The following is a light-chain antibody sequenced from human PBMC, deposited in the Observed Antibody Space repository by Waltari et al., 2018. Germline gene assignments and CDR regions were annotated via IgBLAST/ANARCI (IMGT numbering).Light chain of an antibody. CDR2: AVS. Sequence: QSALTQPASVSGSPGQSITISCTGTSSDVGNYKRVSWYQQHPCKTPKLMIYAVSQRPSGVSDRFSGSKSGDRGSLTISGLQPEDEAEYCCSSYAGSSKGVFGGGTKVTVL. CDR3: SSYAGSSKGV. V-gene: IGLV2-23*02. J-gene: IGLJ2*01. CDR1: SSDVGNYKR.